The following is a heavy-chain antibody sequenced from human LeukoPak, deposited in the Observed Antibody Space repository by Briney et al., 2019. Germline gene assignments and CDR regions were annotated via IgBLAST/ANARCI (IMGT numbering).Heavy chain of an antibody. Sequence: PGGSLRLSCAASGFTFSSYAMSWVRQAPGKGLEWVSAISGSGGSTYYADSVKGRFTISRDNSKNTLYLQMNSLRAEDTAVYYCAKDCIPQYYYYGMDVWGQGTTVTVSS. CDR2: ISGSGGST. CDR3: AKDCIPQYYYYGMDV. V-gene: IGHV3-23*01. J-gene: IGHJ6*02. D-gene: IGHD2-15*01. CDR1: GFTFSSYA.